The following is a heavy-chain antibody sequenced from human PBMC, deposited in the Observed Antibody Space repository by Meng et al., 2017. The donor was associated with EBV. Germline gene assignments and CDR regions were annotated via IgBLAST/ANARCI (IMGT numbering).Heavy chain of an antibody. CDR3: ASESGRGFTPDY. J-gene: IGHJ4*02. Sequence: QVQLVQAGAEVKKPGSSVKVPCKTSGGTFRSDAVSWVRRAPGQGLEWMGGLIPMSDAPYYAQKFQDRVTITADESTSTHYMDLSGLRSEDTAVYYCASESGRGFTPDYWGQGTLVTVSS. D-gene: IGHD3-10*01. CDR1: GGTFRSDA. CDR2: LIPMSDAP. V-gene: IGHV1-69*01.